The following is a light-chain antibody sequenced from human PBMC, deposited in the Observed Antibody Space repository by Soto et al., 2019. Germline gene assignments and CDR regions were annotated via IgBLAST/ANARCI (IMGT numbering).Light chain of an antibody. CDR3: QQYDSYRT. CDR1: QNISTY. CDR2: DVS. J-gene: IGKJ1*01. Sequence: DIQMTQTPSTLSASVGARVTITCRPSQNISTYLAWYQQKSGKAPKLLIYDVSTLESGVPSRFSGSGSGTEFSLIIRGLQPDDFAIYYCQQYDSYRTFGQGTTVEVK. V-gene: IGKV1-5*01.